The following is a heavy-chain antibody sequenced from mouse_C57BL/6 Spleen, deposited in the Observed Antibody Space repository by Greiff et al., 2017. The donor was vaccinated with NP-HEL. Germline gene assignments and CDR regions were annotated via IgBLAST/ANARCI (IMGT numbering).Heavy chain of an antibody. J-gene: IGHJ4*01. V-gene: IGHV1-54*01. CDR1: GYAFTNYL. CDR2: INPGSGGT. CDR3: AREGFNYYAMDY. Sequence: QVHVKQSGAELVRPGTSVKVSCKASGYAFTNYLIEWVKQRPGQGLEWIGVINPGSGGTNYNEKFKGKATLTADKSSSTAYMQLSSLTSEDSAVYFCAREGFNYYAMDYWGQGTSVTVSS.